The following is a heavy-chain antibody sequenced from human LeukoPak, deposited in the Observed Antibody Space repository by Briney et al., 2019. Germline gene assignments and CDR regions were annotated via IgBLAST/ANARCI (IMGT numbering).Heavy chain of an antibody. J-gene: IGHJ4*02. CDR3: ARERQLGAAGTLGY. CDR1: GFTFSSYG. V-gene: IGHV3-23*01. Sequence: QPGGSLRLSCAASGFTFSSYGMSWVRQATGKGLEWVSTFSGSGDSTYYADSVKGRFTISRDNSKNTLYLQMNSLRAEDTAVYYCARERQLGAAGTLGYWGQGTLVTVSS. D-gene: IGHD6-13*01. CDR2: FSGSGDST.